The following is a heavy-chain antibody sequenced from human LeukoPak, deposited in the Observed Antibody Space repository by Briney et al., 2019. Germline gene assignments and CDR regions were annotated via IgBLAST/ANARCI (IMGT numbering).Heavy chain of an antibody. D-gene: IGHD6-13*01. V-gene: IGHV3-48*01. J-gene: IGHJ4*02. CDR1: GFTFSSYS. CDR3: SRSTVAAGGVIDY. Sequence: GGSLRLSCAASGFTFSSYSMNWVRQAPGKGLEWVSYISSSSSTIYYADSVKGRFTSSRDNAKNSLYLQMNSLRAEDTAIYYCSRSTVAAGGVIDYWGQGTLVTVSS. CDR2: ISSSSSTI.